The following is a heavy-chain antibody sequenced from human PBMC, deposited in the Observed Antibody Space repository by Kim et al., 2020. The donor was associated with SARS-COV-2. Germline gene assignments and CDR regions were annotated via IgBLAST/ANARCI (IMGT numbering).Heavy chain of an antibody. CDR1: GYTFTNHD. V-gene: IGHV1-8*01. J-gene: IGHJ5*02. CDR2: MNPNSGNT. Sequence: ASVKVSCKASGYTFTNHDINWVRQATGQGLEWMGWMNPNSGNTGYAQKFQGRVTMTRNTSISTAYMELSSLRSEDTAVYYCARGVYYYESSGYYWFDPWGHGTLVTVSS. D-gene: IGHD3-22*01. CDR3: ARGVYYYESSGYYWFDP.